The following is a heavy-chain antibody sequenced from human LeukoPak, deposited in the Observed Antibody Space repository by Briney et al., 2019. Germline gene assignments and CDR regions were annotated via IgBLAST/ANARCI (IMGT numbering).Heavy chain of an antibody. CDR1: GGSISSYF. J-gene: IGHJ6*02. D-gene: IGHD2/OR15-2a*01. CDR2: IYYSGST. CDR3: ARDSRFYGMDV. V-gene: IGHV4-59*01. Sequence: PSETLSLTCTVSGGSISSYFWSWLRQPPGKGLEWIGYIYYSGSTNYNPSLKSRVTISVDTSKNQFSLKLSSVTAADTAVYYCARDSRFYGMDVWGQGTTVTVSS.